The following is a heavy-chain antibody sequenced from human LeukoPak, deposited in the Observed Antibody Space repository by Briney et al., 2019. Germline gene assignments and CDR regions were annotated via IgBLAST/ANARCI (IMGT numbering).Heavy chain of an antibody. V-gene: IGHV3-48*01. CDR3: ATEGEGWLQPY. D-gene: IGHD5-24*01. J-gene: IGHJ4*02. CDR2: ISRSGTTI. Sequence: GGSLGLSCGASGFSFSTYAMNWVRQAPGKGLEWVSYISRSGTTIHSADSVKGRFTISRDNAKNSLYLKMNSLRAEDTAVYYCATEGEGWLQPYWGQGTLVTVSS. CDR1: GFSFSTYA.